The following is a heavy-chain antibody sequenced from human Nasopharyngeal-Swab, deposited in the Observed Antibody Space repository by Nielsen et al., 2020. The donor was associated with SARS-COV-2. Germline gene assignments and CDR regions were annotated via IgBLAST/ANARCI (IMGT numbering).Heavy chain of an antibody. V-gene: IGHV7-4-1*02. CDR2: INTNTGNP. J-gene: IGHJ6*03. Sequence: ALVKVSCKASGYTFTSYAMNWVRQAPGQGLEWMGWINTNTGNPTYAQGFTGRFVFSLDTSVSTAYLQISSLKAEDTAVYYCARGGFLEWLLPSYYYYYYMDVWGKGTTVTVSS. D-gene: IGHD3-3*01. CDR3: ARGGFLEWLLPSYYYYYYMDV. CDR1: GYTFTSYA.